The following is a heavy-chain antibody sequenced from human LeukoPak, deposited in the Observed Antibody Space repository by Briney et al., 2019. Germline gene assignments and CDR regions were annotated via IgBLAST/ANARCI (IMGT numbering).Heavy chain of an antibody. Sequence: SETLSLTCAVYGGSFSGYYWSWIRQPPGKGLEWIGEINHSGSTNYNPSLKSRVTISVDTSKNQFSLKLSSVTAADTAVYYCASGDYYGSGSYYRYFDYWGQGTLVTVSS. J-gene: IGHJ4*02. V-gene: IGHV4-34*01. CDR1: GGSFSGYY. CDR2: INHSGST. D-gene: IGHD3-10*01. CDR3: ASGDYYGSGSYYRYFDY.